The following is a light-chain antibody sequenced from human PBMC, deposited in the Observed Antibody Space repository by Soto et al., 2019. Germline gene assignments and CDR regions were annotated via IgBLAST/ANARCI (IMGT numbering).Light chain of an antibody. V-gene: IGKV3-20*01. CDR2: GAS. Sequence: EIVMTQSPCTLSLSPGDRATLSCRASQSVSSSYLAWYQQKPSQVTRLFISGASRRATGIPARFSGSGSGTDFTLTISRLEPEDFAMYYCQQYDSSRWTFGQGTKVEIK. J-gene: IGKJ1*01. CDR1: QSVSSSY. CDR3: QQYDSSRWT.